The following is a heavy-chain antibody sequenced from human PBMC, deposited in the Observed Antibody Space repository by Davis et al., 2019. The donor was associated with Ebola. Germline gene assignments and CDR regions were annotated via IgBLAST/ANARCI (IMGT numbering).Heavy chain of an antibody. V-gene: IGHV1-46*01. CDR1: GYTFTGYY. CDR2: INPSGGST. D-gene: IGHD3-22*01. Sequence: ASVKVSCKASGYTFTGYYMHWVRQAPGQGLEWMGIINPSGGSTSYAQKFQGRVTMTRDTSTSTVYMELSSLRSEDTAVYYCARDPPHYYDSSGYYPSWFDPWGQGTLVTVSS. CDR3: ARDPPHYYDSSGYYPSWFDP. J-gene: IGHJ5*02.